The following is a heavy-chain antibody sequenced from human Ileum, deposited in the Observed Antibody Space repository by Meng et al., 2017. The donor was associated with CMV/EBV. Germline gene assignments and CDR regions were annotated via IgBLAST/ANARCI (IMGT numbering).Heavy chain of an antibody. CDR1: GFTVSSNY. J-gene: IGHJ4*02. CDR2: IYSGGIT. Sequence: EVELWESWGGLVQPGGSLRLSCAVSGFTVSSNYMTWVRQAPGKGLECVSVIYSGGITYYADSVKGRFTISRDNSKNTLYLQMNSLRVEDTAVYYCASRAYWGQGTLVTVSS. V-gene: IGHV3-66*01. CDR3: ASRAY.